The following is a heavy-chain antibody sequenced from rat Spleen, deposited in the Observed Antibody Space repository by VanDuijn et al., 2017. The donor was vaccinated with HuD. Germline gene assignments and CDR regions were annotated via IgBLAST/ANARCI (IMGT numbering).Heavy chain of an antibody. CDR3: ARQEDRIIRGTGTDY. CDR2: ISYDDRST. Sequence: EVQLVESGGGLVQPGRSLKLSCAASGFTFSDFYMAWVRQAPTKGLEWVATISYDDRSTYYRDSVKGRFTISRDNAKSSLYLQMDSLRSADTATYYCARQEDRIIRGTGTDYWGQGVMVTVSS. D-gene: IGHD4-3*01. CDR1: GFTFSDFY. J-gene: IGHJ2*01. V-gene: IGHV5-29*01.